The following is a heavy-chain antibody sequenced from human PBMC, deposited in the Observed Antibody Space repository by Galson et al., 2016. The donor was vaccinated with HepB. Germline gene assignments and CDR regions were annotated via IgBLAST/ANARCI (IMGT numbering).Heavy chain of an antibody. D-gene: IGHD3-3*01. CDR3: ARPNYEFWSKYRGAYDI. CDR1: GYTFTNYG. CDR2: ISAYNGNT. Sequence: SVKVSCKASGYTFTNYGISWVRQAPGQGLEWMGRISAYNGNTKYAQKFQGRVTMTTDTSTSTAYMELRSLRSDDTAVYYCARPNYEFWSKYRGAYDIWGQGTMVTVSS. V-gene: IGHV1-18*01. J-gene: IGHJ3*02.